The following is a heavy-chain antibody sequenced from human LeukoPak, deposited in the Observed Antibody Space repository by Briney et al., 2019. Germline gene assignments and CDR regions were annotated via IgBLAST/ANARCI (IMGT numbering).Heavy chain of an antibody. Sequence: GGSLRLSCAASGFTFSDYYMSWIRQARGKGLEWVSYISSSGSTIYYADSVKGRFTISRDNAKNSLYLQMNSLRAEDTAVYYCAREGSDGYDSSGYYHDFDYWGQGTLVTVSS. CDR2: ISSSGSTI. J-gene: IGHJ4*02. CDR3: AREGSDGYDSSGYYHDFDY. D-gene: IGHD3-22*01. CDR1: GFTFSDYY. V-gene: IGHV3-11*01.